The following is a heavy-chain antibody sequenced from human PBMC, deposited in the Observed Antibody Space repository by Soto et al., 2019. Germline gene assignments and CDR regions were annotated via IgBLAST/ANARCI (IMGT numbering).Heavy chain of an antibody. J-gene: IGHJ3*02. Sequence: EVQLVESGGGLVQPGGSLRLSCAASGFIFSRHWMSWVRQAQGKGLEWVANIRQDGNEEQYLDSVKGRFTLSRDNAKNSLYLQMNGLRAEDTAVYYCPKSEGYSFDIRGQWTIVTVSS. CDR1: GFIFSRHW. V-gene: IGHV3-7*01. CDR3: PKSEGYSFDI. D-gene: IGHD1-1*01. CDR2: IRQDGNEE.